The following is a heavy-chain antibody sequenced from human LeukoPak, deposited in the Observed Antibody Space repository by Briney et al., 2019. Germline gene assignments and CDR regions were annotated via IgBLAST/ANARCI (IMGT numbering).Heavy chain of an antibody. D-gene: IGHD3-3*01. CDR3: ARDSRYYDFWTATYYYYMDV. Sequence: PSETLSLTCTVSGGSISSYYWSWIRQPAGKGLEWIGRIYTSGSTNYNPSLKSRVTMSVDTSKNQFSLKLSSVTAADTAVYYCARDSRYYDFWTATYYYYMDVWGKGTTVTVSS. J-gene: IGHJ6*03. CDR1: GGSISSYY. CDR2: IYTSGST. V-gene: IGHV4-4*07.